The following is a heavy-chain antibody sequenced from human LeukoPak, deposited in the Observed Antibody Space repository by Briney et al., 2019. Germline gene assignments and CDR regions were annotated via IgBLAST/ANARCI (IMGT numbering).Heavy chain of an antibody. D-gene: IGHD3-10*02. J-gene: IGHJ6*04. CDR2: ISSSSNTA. V-gene: IGHV3-48*01. CDR3: AELGITMIGGV. CDR1: GLTFSTHT. Sequence: PGGSLRLSCVASGLTFSTHTMNWVRQVPGKGLEWVSYISSSSNTAFYADSVKGRFTMSRDNAKKSLYLQMNSLRAEDTAVYYCAELGITMIGGVWGKGTTVTISS.